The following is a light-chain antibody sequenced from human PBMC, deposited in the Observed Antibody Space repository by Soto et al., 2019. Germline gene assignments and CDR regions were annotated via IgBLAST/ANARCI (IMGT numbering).Light chain of an antibody. V-gene: IGLV2-11*01. CDR1: SSDVGDYNS. Sequence: QSALTQPRSVSGSPGQSVTVSCIGTSSDVGDYNSVSWYQQHPGNAPKLMIYDVSKRPSGVPDRFSGSKSGNTASLTISGLQAEDEADYYCCSYVGGYSYVFGIGTKLTVL. J-gene: IGLJ1*01. CDR3: CSYVGGYSYV. CDR2: DVS.